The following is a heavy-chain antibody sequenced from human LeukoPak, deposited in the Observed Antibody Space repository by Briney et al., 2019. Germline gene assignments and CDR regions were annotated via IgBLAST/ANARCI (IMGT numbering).Heavy chain of an antibody. J-gene: IGHJ5*02. Sequence: PGGSLRLSCAASGFTFSSYGMHWVRQAPGKGLEWVAVISYDGSNKYYADSVKGRFTISRDNSKNTLYLQMNSLRAEDTAVYYCARDRGGRNWFDPGGQGTLVTVSS. V-gene: IGHV3-30*03. CDR2: ISYDGSNK. CDR3: ARDRGGRNWFDP. CDR1: GFTFSSYG. D-gene: IGHD3-10*01.